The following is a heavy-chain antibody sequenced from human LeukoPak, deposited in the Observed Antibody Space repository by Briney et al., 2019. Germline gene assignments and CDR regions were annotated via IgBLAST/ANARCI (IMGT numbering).Heavy chain of an antibody. Sequence: PGGSLRLSCAATGFTFKNYGMHWVRQPPGKGLEWVSSINWNGGGTDYADSMKGRFTISRDNAKNFLYVQLSSLRPEDTALYYCAKHMRATNTYSFFGLDVWGQGTTVTVSS. CDR2: INWNGGGT. J-gene: IGHJ6*02. D-gene: IGHD1-26*01. CDR3: AKHMRATNTYSFFGLDV. V-gene: IGHV3-9*01. CDR1: GFTFKNYG.